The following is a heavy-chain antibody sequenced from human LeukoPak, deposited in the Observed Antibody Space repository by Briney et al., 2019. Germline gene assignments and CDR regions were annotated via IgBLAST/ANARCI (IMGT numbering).Heavy chain of an antibody. CDR3: AREYSSSWYYYYYGMDV. J-gene: IGHJ6*02. CDR2: ISSSGSTI. V-gene: IGHV3-48*03. D-gene: IGHD6-13*01. Sequence: PGGSLRLSCAASGFTFSSYEMNWVRQAPAKGLEWVSYISSSGSTIYYADSVKGRFTISRDNAKNSLYLQMNSLRAEDTAVYYCAREYSSSWYYYYYGMDVWGQGTTVTVSS. CDR1: GFTFSSYE.